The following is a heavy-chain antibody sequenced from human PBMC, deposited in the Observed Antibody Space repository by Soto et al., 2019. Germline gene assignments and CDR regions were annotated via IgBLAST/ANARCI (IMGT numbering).Heavy chain of an antibody. D-gene: IGHD2-8*02. Sequence: QVQLQQWGAGLLKPSETLSLTCAVYGGSFSAYYWTWIRQPPGTGLEWIGEINHSGSTNYNPSLNSRVTLSVDTSKIQFSLKLTSVSAADTAVYYCARDKITGLFDYWGQGTPVTVPS. CDR3: ARDKITGLFDY. J-gene: IGHJ4*02. CDR1: GGSFSAYY. V-gene: IGHV4-34*01. CDR2: INHSGST.